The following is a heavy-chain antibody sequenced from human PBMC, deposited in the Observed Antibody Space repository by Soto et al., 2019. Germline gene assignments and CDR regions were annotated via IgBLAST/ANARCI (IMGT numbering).Heavy chain of an antibody. J-gene: IGHJ4*02. V-gene: IGHV4-31*03. CDR2: ISYGGST. CDR1: GGSINSGGYC. CDR3: SRGILV. D-gene: IGHD5-18*01. Sequence: QVQLQESGPGLVKPSQTLSLTCTVSGGSINSGGYCWSWIRQHPGKGLDWIGCISYGGSTSYNPALKSRVTLSVDTSKNPFSLKLTSVTAADTAVYYCSRGILVWGQGALITVSS.